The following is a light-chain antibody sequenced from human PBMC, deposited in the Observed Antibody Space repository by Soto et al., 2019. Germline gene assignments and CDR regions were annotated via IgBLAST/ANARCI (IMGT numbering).Light chain of an antibody. CDR3: QEYNSAPRVT. Sequence: DIQMTQSPSSLSASVGDRVTITCRASQGISNYLAWYQQKPGKVPKLLIYVASTLQSGVPSRSSGSGSGTDFTLTISSLQPEDVATYYCQEYNSAPRVTFGPGTKVDIK. CDR1: QGISNY. J-gene: IGKJ3*01. CDR2: VAS. V-gene: IGKV1-27*01.